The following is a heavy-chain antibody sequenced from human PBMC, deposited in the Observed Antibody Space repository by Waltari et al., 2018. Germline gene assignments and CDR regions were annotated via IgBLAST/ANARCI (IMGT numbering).Heavy chain of an antibody. Sequence: QGQLVESGGGVVQPGGSLRLSCAASRFTFSSFAMLWVRQGQGKGLEWVAVISYNERNIYYVDSVKGRFTISRDNSKKMLYLQMNSLRAEDTAIYYCARDYCDRTNCHGMDVWGQGTTVTVSS. CDR2: ISYNERNI. J-gene: IGHJ6*02. CDR3: ARDYCDRTNCHGMDV. V-gene: IGHV3-30*04. D-gene: IGHD3-22*01. CDR1: RFTFSSFA.